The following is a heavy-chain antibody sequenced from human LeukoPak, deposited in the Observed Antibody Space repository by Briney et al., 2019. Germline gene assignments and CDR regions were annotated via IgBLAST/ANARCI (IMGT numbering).Heavy chain of an antibody. D-gene: IGHD1-1*01. J-gene: IGHJ4*02. CDR1: GFTFSSYA. V-gene: IGHV3-23*01. CDR2: ISGPGYTT. CDR3: AKDLSDNYNLFDY. Sequence: PGGSLRLSCAASGFTFSSYAMSWVRQAPGKGLEWVSVISGPGYTTYYADSVKGRLTISRDNSNNMLYLQLNSLTAEDTAVYYCAKDLSDNYNLFDYWGQGTLVTVSS.